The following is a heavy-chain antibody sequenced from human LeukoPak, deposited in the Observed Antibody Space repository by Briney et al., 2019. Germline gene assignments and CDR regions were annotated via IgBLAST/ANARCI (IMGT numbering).Heavy chain of an antibody. CDR2: IYYSGST. D-gene: IGHD1-26*01. Sequence: SETLSLTCTVSGGSISSYYWSWIRQPPGKGLEWIGYIYYSGSTNYNPSLTSRVTISVDPSKNQFSLKLSSVTAADTAVYYCARDRGSYLFDYWGQGTLVTVSS. CDR1: GGSISSYY. V-gene: IGHV4-59*01. J-gene: IGHJ4*02. CDR3: ARDRGSYLFDY.